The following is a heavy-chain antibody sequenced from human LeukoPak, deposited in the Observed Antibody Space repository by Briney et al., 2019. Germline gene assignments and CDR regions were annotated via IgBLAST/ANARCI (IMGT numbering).Heavy chain of an antibody. CDR1: GGSISSGGYS. CDR3: ARRVTGSSDAFDI. V-gene: IGHV4-61*02. D-gene: IGHD2-21*02. CDR2: IYTSGST. J-gene: IGHJ3*02. Sequence: PSETLSLTCAVSGGSISSGGYSWSWIRQPPGKGLEWIGRIYTSGSTNYNPSLKSRVTISVDTSKNQFSLKLSSVTAADTAVYYCARRVTGSSDAFDIWGQGTMVTVSS.